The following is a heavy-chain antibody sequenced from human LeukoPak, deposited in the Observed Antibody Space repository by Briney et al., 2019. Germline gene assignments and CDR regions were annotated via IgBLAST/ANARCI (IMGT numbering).Heavy chain of an antibody. V-gene: IGHV1-18*01. D-gene: IGHD6-19*01. CDR1: DYDFTSVG. Sequence: EASVKVSCKASDYDFTSVGITWVRRAPGQGLEWMGWISPYNGNTRYAQKFQGRVAMTTDTSTTTAYMELRGLRFNDTAVYYCARAGPGSGWYFDYWGQGTLVTVSS. J-gene: IGHJ4*02. CDR2: ISPYNGNT. CDR3: ARAGPGSGWYFDY.